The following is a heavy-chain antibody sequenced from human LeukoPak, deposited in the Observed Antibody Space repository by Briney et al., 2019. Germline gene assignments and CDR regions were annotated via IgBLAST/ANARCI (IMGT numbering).Heavy chain of an antibody. J-gene: IGHJ4*02. D-gene: IGHD6-19*01. CDR2: ISGSGGST. V-gene: IGHV3-23*01. Sequence: GGSLRLSCAASGFTFSSYAMSWVRQAPGKGLVWVSAISGSGGSTYYADSVKGRFTISRDNSKNTLYLQMNSLRAEDTAVYYCARYSSGWDVRHYFDYWGQGTLVTVSS. CDR3: ARYSSGWDVRHYFDY. CDR1: GFTFSSYA.